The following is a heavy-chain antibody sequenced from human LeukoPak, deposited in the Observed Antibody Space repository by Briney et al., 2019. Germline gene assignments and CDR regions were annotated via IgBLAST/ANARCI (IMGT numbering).Heavy chain of an antibody. CDR2: IYSDDST. V-gene: IGHV3-53*05. D-gene: IGHD4-17*01. CDR1: GFTVSSNY. CDR3: AKGDYGDPRNFDY. J-gene: IGHJ4*02. Sequence: GGSLRLSCAASGFTVSSNYMSWVRQAPGKGLEWVSVIYSDDSTYYADSVKGRFTISRDNSKNTLYLQMNSLRAEDTAVYYCAKGDYGDPRNFDYWGQGTLVTVSS.